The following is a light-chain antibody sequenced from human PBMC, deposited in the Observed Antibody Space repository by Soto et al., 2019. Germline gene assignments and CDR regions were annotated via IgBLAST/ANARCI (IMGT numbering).Light chain of an antibody. CDR3: QQSYSTPYT. J-gene: IGKJ2*01. CDR2: AAS. CDR1: QSINNK. Sequence: DIQMTQSPSSLSASVGDRVTVTCRASQSINNKLNWYQQIPGKAPKLLISAASSLQSGVPSRFSASGSGTDFTLTISSLQPEDFVAYYCQQSYSTPYTFGQGTKLEIQ. V-gene: IGKV1-39*01.